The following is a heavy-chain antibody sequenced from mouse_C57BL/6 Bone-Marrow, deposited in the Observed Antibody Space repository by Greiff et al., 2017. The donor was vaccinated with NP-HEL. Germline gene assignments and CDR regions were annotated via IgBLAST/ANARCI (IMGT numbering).Heavy chain of an antibody. CDR3: ASLNWALAY. V-gene: IGHV3-6*01. D-gene: IGHD4-1*01. CDR1: GYSITSGYY. J-gene: IGHJ3*01. CDR2: ISYDGSN. Sequence: EVQRVESGPGLVKPSQSLSLTCSVTGYSITSGYYWNWIRQFPGNKLEWMGYISYDGSNNYNPSLNNRISITRDTSKNQFFLKLNSVTTEDTATYYCASLNWALAYWGQGTLVTVSA.